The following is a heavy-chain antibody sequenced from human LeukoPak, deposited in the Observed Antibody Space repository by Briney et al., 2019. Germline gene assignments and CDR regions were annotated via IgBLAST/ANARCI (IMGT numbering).Heavy chain of an antibody. J-gene: IGHJ6*03. V-gene: IGHV3-48*03. CDR1: GFTFSSYE. Sequence: PGGSLRLSCAASGFTFSSYEMNWVRQAPGKVLEWVSYIDSSGSNIHYADSVKGRFTISRDNSKNTLYLQMNSLRAEDTAVYYCAKFDGGQLWSPSYYYYMDVWGKGTTVTVSS. CDR3: AKFDGGQLWSPSYYYYMDV. D-gene: IGHD5-18*01. CDR2: IDSSGSNI.